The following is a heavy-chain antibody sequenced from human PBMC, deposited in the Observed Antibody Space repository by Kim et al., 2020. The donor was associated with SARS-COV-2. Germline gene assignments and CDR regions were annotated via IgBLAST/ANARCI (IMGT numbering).Heavy chain of an antibody. V-gene: IGHV1-8*01. CDR2: MNPNSGNT. CDR1: GYTFASYD. Sequence: ASVKVSCKASGYTFASYDINWVRQATGQGLEWMGWMNPNSGNTGYAQKFQGRVTMTRNTSISTAYMELSSLRSEDTAVYYCAREALWFGELFDYYYYYGMDVWGQGTTVTVSS. D-gene: IGHD3-10*01. CDR3: AREALWFGELFDYYYYYGMDV. J-gene: IGHJ6*02.